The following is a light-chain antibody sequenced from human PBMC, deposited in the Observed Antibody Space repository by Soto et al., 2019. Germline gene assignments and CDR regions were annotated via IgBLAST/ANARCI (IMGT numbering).Light chain of an antibody. CDR1: SSDVGGYNY. V-gene: IGLV2-14*03. Sequence: QYMLTQPASVSGAPGQSIAISCTGTSSDVGGYNYVSWYQHHPGKAPKLMVYDVSNRPSGVSNRFSGSKSGNTASLTISGLQAEDEADYYCSSYTSSSTYVFGTGTKVTVL. CDR2: DVS. CDR3: SSYTSSSTYV. J-gene: IGLJ1*01.